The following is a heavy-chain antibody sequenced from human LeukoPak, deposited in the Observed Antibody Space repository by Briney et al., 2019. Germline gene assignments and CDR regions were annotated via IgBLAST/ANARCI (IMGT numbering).Heavy chain of an antibody. CDR3: ARDYGDNY. D-gene: IGHD4-17*01. V-gene: IGHV3-7*03. J-gene: IGHJ4*02. CDR1: GFTFSSYW. CDR2: IKQDGSEK. Sequence: GGSLILSCVASGFTFSSYWMSWVRQAPGKGLEWVANIKQDGSEKYYVDSVKGRFTISRDNAKNSLYLQMNSLRAEDTALYYCARDYGDNYWGQGTLVTVSS.